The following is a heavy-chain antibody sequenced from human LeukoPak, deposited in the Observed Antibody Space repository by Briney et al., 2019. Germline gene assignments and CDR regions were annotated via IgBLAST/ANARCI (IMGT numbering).Heavy chain of an antibody. D-gene: IGHD3-22*01. J-gene: IGHJ4*02. CDR2: INHSGST. CDR3: ARLYRHSSGYFPRKYYFDY. V-gene: IGHV4-34*01. Sequence: SETLSLTCAVYSGSFSGYYWSWIRQPPGKGLEWIGEINHSGSTNYNPSLKSRVTISVDTSKNQFSLKLSSVTAADTAVYYCARLYRHSSGYFPRKYYFDYWGQGTLVTVSS. CDR1: SGSFSGYY.